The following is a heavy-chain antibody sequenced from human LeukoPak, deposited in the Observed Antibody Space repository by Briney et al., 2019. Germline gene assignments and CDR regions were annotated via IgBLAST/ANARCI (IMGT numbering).Heavy chain of an antibody. Sequence: SETLSLTCTVSGGSISSSSYYWGWIRQPPGKGLEWIGYIYYSGTTNYNPSLKSRVTMSLDTSKNQFSLKLTSVTAADTAVYYCAREAGSCSGGNCYYPLDYWGQGTLVTVSS. CDR2: IYYSGTT. D-gene: IGHD2-15*01. V-gene: IGHV4-61*01. CDR3: AREAGSCSGGNCYYPLDY. J-gene: IGHJ4*02. CDR1: GGSISSSSYY.